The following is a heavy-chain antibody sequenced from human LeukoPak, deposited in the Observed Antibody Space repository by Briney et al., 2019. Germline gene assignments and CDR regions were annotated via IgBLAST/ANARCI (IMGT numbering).Heavy chain of an antibody. Sequence: RASQTLSLTCTVSGGSISSGSYYWSWIRQPAGKGLEWIGRIYTSGSTKYNTSLKSRVTISVDTSKNQFSLKLSSVTAADTAVYYCARADHDYYDSSGYLGYWGRGTLVTVSS. CDR3: ARADHDYYDSSGYLGY. J-gene: IGHJ4*02. CDR1: GGSISSGSYY. D-gene: IGHD3-22*01. CDR2: IYTSGST. V-gene: IGHV4-61*02.